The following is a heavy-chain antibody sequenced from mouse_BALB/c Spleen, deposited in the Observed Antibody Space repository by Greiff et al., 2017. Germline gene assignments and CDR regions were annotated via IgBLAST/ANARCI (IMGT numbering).Heavy chain of an antibody. Sequence: EVKLMESGPGLVKPSQSLSLTCTVTGYSITSDYAWNWIRQFPGNKLEWMGYISYSGSTSYNPSLKSRISITRDTSKNQFFLQLNSVTTEDTATYYCAKGWLLPAWFAYWGQGTLVTVSA. CDR1: GYSITSDYA. CDR3: AKGWLLPAWFAY. V-gene: IGHV3-2*02. CDR2: ISYSGST. J-gene: IGHJ3*01. D-gene: IGHD2-3*01.